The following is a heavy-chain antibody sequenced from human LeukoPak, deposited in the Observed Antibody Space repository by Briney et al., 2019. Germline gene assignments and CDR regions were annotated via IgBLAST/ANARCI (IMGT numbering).Heavy chain of an antibody. CDR2: ISSSGSTI. CDR1: GFTFSDYY. Sequence: GGSLRLSCASSGFTFSDYYKSWIRQAPGKGLEWVSYISSSGSTIYYADSVKGRFTISRDNAKNSLYLQMNSLRAEDTAVYYRARDPTDCGGDCYMFDYWGQGTLVTVSS. V-gene: IGHV3-11*04. J-gene: IGHJ4*02. CDR3: ARDPTDCGGDCYMFDY. D-gene: IGHD2-21*01.